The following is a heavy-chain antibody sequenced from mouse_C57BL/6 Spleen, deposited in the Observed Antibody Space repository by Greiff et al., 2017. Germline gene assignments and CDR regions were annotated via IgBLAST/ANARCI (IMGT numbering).Heavy chain of an antibody. D-gene: IGHD2-4*01. J-gene: IGHJ2*01. Sequence: EVQLVESGGGLVKPAGSLKLSCAASGFTFSDYGMHWVRQAPEKGLEWVAYISSGSSTIYYADTVKGRFTISRDNAKNTLFLQMTSLRSEDTAMYYCAGDYDDYFYYWGQGTTLTVSS. V-gene: IGHV5-17*01. CDR3: AGDYDDYFYY. CDR2: ISSGSSTI. CDR1: GFTFSDYG.